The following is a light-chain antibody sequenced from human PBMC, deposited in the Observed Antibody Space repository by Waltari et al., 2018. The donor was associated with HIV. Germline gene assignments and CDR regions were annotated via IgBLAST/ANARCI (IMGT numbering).Light chain of an antibody. CDR2: ATS. V-gene: IGKV1-39*01. Sequence: DIQMTQSPSSLSASVGDRVTISCRASQSFTTYLNWYQQKPGKAPKLLIYATSSVQSGVPSRYSGSGSGTDFTLTISSLQPEDFATYYCQQSYSSPRTFGQVTKVEI. CDR1: QSFTTY. J-gene: IGKJ1*01. CDR3: QQSYSSPRT.